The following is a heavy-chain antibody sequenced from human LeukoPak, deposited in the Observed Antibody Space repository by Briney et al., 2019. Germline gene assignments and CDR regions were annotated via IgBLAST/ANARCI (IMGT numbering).Heavy chain of an antibody. CDR2: ISWNSGSI. CDR3: ASGDTRYVLYGMDV. V-gene: IGHV3-9*01. J-gene: IGHJ6*02. D-gene: IGHD1-26*01. CDR1: GFTFDDYA. Sequence: GRSLRLSCAASGFTFDDYAMHWVRQAPGKGLEWVSGISWNSGSIGYADSVKGRFTISRDNAKNSLYLQMNSLRAEDTALYYCASGDTRYVLYGMDVWGQGTTGTVSS.